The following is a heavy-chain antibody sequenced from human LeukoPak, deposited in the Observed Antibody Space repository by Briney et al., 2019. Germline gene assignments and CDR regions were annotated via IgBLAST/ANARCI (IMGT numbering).Heavy chain of an antibody. CDR1: GFTFSDYC. CDR2: ISSSGSTI. V-gene: IGHV3-11*01. D-gene: IGHD3-22*01. Sequence: GGSLRLSCAASGFTFSDYCMSWIRQAPGKGLEWVSYISSSGSTIYYADSVKGRFTISRDNAKNSLYLQMNSLRAEDTAVYYCARSRPYYYDSSGYSFDYWGQGTLVTVSS. CDR3: ARSRPYYYDSSGYSFDY. J-gene: IGHJ4*02.